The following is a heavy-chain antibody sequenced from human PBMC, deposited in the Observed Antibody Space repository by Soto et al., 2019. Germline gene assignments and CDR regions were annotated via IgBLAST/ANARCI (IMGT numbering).Heavy chain of an antibody. Sequence: GGSLRLSCAASGFTFDDYTMHWVRQGPGKGLEWVSLISWDGGRTYYADSVKGRFTISRDNSKNSLYLQMNSLRTEDTALYYCAKGILSIWSSNDAFHIWGQGTMVTVSS. V-gene: IGHV3-43*01. D-gene: IGHD3-3*02. J-gene: IGHJ3*02. CDR2: ISWDGGRT. CDR1: GFTFDDYT. CDR3: AKGILSIWSSNDAFHI.